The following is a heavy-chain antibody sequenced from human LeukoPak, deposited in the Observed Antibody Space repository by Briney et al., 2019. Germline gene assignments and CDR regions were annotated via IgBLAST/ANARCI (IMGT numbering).Heavy chain of an antibody. J-gene: IGHJ3*02. CDR1: GGSISGYY. CDR2: IYYSGST. CDR3: AGSGMNDYGDPDAFDI. Sequence: SETLSLTCTVSGGSISGYYWSWIRQPPGKGLEWIGYIYYSGSTNYNPSLKSRVTISVDTSKNQFSPKLSSVTAADTAVYYCAGSGMNDYGDPDAFDIWGQGTMVTVSS. D-gene: IGHD4-17*01. V-gene: IGHV4-59*01.